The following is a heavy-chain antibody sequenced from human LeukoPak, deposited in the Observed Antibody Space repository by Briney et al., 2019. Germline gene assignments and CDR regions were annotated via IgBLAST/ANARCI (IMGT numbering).Heavy chain of an antibody. V-gene: IGHV3-21*01. Sequence: GGSLRLSCAASGFSFSKYNMNWVRQAPGKGLEWVSSISSGGSYIYYADSVKGRFTISRDNAKNSLYLQMNSLRAEDTAVYYCSRDLYGSGSYSYYYYYMDVWGKGNTVTTSS. CDR2: ISSGGSYI. J-gene: IGHJ6*03. CDR1: GFSFSKYN. D-gene: IGHD3-10*01. CDR3: SRDLYGSGSYSYYYYYMDV.